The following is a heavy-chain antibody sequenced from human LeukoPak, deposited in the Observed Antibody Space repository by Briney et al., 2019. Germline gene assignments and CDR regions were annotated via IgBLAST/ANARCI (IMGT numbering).Heavy chain of an antibody. Sequence: SETLSLTCTVAGGSISSYYWSWIRQPPGKGLEWIGYIYYSGSTNYNPSLKSRVTISVDTSKNQFSLKLSSVTAADTAVYYCARAHNTGTFDYWGKGTLVTVSS. V-gene: IGHV4-59*01. J-gene: IGHJ4*02. CDR2: IYYSGST. CDR3: ARAHNTGTFDY. D-gene: IGHD2/OR15-2a*01. CDR1: GGSISSYY.